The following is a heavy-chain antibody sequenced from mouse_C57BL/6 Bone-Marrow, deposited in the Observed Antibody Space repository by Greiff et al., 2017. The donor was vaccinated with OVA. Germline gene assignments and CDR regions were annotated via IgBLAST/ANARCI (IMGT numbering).Heavy chain of an antibody. J-gene: IGHJ3*01. CDR2: INPSSGST. Sequence: QVQLQQSGAELARPGASVKMSCKASGYTFPGYTMHWVKQRPGQGLEWIGYINPSSGSTKYNPKFKDKATFPADKSSSTAYMQLSRRTTEDSAVYDCARGSNDVFAYWGQGTLVTVSA. D-gene: IGHD2-12*01. V-gene: IGHV1-4*01. CDR1: GYTFPGYT. CDR3: ARGSNDVFAY.